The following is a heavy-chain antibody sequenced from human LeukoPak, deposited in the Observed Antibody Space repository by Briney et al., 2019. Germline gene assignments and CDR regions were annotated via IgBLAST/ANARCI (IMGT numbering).Heavy chain of an antibody. CDR2: IDWNDDK. D-gene: IGHD2-15*01. CDR1: GFSLRTRGMC. V-gene: IGHV2-70*01. J-gene: IGHJ4*02. CDR3: GSGFSWNFEN. Sequence: SRPTLVKPAQTLTLTCTCSGFSLRTRGMCVSWIRQPTVKALEWLALIDWNDDKYFTTSLKTRLTISKDTSKTQVVLRMTNMDPVDTATYYCGSGFSWNFENWGQGTLVTVSS.